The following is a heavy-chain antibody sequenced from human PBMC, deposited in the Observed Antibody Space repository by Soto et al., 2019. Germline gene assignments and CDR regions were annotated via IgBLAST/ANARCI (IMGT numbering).Heavy chain of an antibody. J-gene: IGHJ6*02. D-gene: IGHD2-21*02. CDR1: GFTFSSYS. CDR3: ARAPWGGDSYGMDV. CDR2: ISSSSSYI. Sequence: GGSLRLSCAASGFTFSSYSMNWVRQAPGKGLEWVSSISSSSSYIYYADSVKGRFTISRDNAKNSLYLQMNSLRAEDTAVYYCARAPWGGDSYGMDVWGQGTTVTVS. V-gene: IGHV3-21*01.